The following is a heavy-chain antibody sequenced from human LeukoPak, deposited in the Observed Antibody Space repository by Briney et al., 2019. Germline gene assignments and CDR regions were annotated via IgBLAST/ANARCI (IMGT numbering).Heavy chain of an antibody. D-gene: IGHD4-17*01. CDR3: ARGPAVTFNYHYGMDV. Sequence: GGSLRLSCATSGFTFSDHYMDWVRQAPGKGLEWVARTRTKAKDYTTEYAASVKGRFTVSRDESMHSLYLQMNSLKTEDTAVYYCARGPAVTFNYHYGMDVWAQGTTVTVSS. CDR2: TRTKAKDYTT. J-gene: IGHJ6*02. CDR1: GFTFSDHY. V-gene: IGHV3-72*01.